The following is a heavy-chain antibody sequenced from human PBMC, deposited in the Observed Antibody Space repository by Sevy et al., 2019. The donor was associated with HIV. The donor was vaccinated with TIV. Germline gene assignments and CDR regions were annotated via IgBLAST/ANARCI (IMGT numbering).Heavy chain of an antibody. CDR1: GFTFQTFA. CDR2: ISYDGSSQ. D-gene: IGHD3-10*02. V-gene: IGHV3-30*18. J-gene: IGHJ4*02. Sequence: GGSLRLSCSAFGFTFQTFAMHWVRQAPGKGPEWVAVISYDGSSQNYADSVKGRFTISRDKSKNTLFLQMNSLTPNDTAVYSCTKESLRGNYARGDFDRWGQGTLVTVSS. CDR3: TKESLRGNYARGDFDR.